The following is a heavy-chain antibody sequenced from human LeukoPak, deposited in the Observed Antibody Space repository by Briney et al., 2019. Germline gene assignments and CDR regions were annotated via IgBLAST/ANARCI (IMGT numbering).Heavy chain of an antibody. D-gene: IGHD3-10*01. CDR2: ISGSGGST. CDR3: TLIGIWFGDLEGFHL. Sequence: GGSLRLSCAASGFTFSSYAMSWVRQAPGKGLEWVSAISGSGGSTYYADSVKGRFTISRDNSKNTLYLQMNSLKPEDTAMYYCTLIGIWFGDLEGFHLWGQGTLVTVSS. J-gene: IGHJ5*02. CDR1: GFTFSSYA. V-gene: IGHV3-23*01.